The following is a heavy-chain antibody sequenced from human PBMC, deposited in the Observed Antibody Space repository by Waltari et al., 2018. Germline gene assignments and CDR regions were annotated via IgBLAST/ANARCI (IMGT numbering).Heavy chain of an antibody. CDR3: ARVYVDTAMDYFDY. V-gene: IGHV4-61*02. J-gene: IGHJ4*02. D-gene: IGHD5-18*01. CDR1: GGSISSGSYY. Sequence: QVQLQESGPGLVKPSQTLSLTCTVSGGSISSGSYYWSWIRQPAGKGLEWIGRIYTRGSTNYHPSLKSRVTISVDTSKNQFSLKLSSVTAADTAVYYCARVYVDTAMDYFDYWGQGTLVTVSS. CDR2: IYTRGST.